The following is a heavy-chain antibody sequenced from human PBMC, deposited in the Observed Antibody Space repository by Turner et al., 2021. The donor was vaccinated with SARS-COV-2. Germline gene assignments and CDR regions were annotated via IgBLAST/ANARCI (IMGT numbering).Heavy chain of an antibody. D-gene: IGHD3-9*01. Sequence: QLQLQESGPGLVKHSETLSLHCNVSAASISSSAFYWGWVRQPPGKGLEWIGAIYYSWNTYYNPSLKSRLTISFDRSRNQYSVRLRSVTAADTAVYYCVRLPDYDILTKWGQGTLVTVSS. CDR1: AASISSSAFY. CDR3: VRLPDYDILTK. CDR2: IYYSWNT. J-gene: IGHJ4*02. V-gene: IGHV4-39*01.